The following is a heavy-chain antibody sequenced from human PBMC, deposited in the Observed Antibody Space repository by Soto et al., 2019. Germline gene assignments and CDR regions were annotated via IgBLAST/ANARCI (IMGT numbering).Heavy chain of an antibody. Sequence: GGSLRLSCAASGFTFSSYSMNWVRQAPGKGLEWVSSISSSSSYIYYADSVKGRFTISRDNAKNSLYLQMNSLRAEDTAVYYCAREGGWPTGYYYMDVWGKGTTVTVSS. CDR1: GFTFSSYS. CDR3: AREGGWPTGYYYMDV. CDR2: ISSSSSYI. D-gene: IGHD6-19*01. V-gene: IGHV3-21*01. J-gene: IGHJ6*03.